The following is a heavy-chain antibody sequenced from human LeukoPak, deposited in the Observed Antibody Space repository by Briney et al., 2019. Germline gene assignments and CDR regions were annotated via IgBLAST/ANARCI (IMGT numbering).Heavy chain of an antibody. Sequence: GGSLRLSCAASGFTFSSYGMHWVRQAPGKGLEWVAVISYDGSNEYYADSVKGRFTISRDNSKNTLYLQMNSLRAEDAAVYFCAKAPVTSCRGAYCYPFDSWGQGTLVTVSS. CDR3: AKAPVTSCRGAYCYPFDS. D-gene: IGHD2-21*01. V-gene: IGHV3-30*18. CDR2: ISYDGSNE. J-gene: IGHJ4*02. CDR1: GFTFSSYG.